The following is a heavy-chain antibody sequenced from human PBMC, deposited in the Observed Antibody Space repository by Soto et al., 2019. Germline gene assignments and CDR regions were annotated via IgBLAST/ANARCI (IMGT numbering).Heavy chain of an antibody. CDR3: ARGGITILFNWFDP. J-gene: IGHJ5*02. V-gene: IGHV3-48*02. D-gene: IGHD3-3*01. CDR1: GFTFSSYS. Sequence: EVQLLESGGGLVQPGGSLRLSCAASGFTFSSYSMNWVRQAPGKGLEWVSYISSSSSTIYYADSVKGRFTISRDNAKNSLYLQMNSLRDEDTAVYYCARGGITILFNWFDPWGQGTLVTVSS. CDR2: ISSSSSTI.